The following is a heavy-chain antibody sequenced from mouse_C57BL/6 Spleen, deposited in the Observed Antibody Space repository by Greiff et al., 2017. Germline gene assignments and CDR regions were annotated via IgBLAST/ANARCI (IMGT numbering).Heavy chain of an antibody. CDR2: ISYDGSN. V-gene: IGHV3-6*01. CDR3: AREEKAYYSFYDYAMDY. D-gene: IGHD2-12*01. J-gene: IGHJ4*01. CDR1: GYSITSGYY. Sequence: EVKLVESGPGLVKPSQSLSLTCSVTGYSITSGYYWNWIRQFPGNKLEWMGYISYDGSNNYNPSLKNRISITRDTSKNQFFLKLNSVTTEDTATYYCAREEKAYYSFYDYAMDYWGQGTSVTVSS.